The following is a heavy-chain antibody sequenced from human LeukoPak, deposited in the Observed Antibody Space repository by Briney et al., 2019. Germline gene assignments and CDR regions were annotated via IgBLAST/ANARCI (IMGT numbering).Heavy chain of an antibody. D-gene: IGHD6-13*01. Sequence: SVKVSCKASGGTFSSYAISWVRQAPGQGLEWMGGIIPLFGTANYAQKFQGRVTITADESTSTAYMELSSLRSEDTAVYYCARGKGIAAAGQLFDYWGQGTLVTVSS. CDR1: GGTFSSYA. CDR2: IIPLFGTA. CDR3: ARGKGIAAAGQLFDY. V-gene: IGHV1-69*13. J-gene: IGHJ4*02.